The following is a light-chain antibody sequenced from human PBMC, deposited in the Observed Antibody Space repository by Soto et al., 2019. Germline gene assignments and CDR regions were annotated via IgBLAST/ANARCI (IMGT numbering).Light chain of an antibody. CDR1: SSDVGGYNY. CDR3: SSYTTSNTRQIV. Sequence: QSALTQPASESGSPGQSITISCTGTSSDVGGYNYVSWYQHHPGKAPKLLIYDVSNRPSGVSNRFSGSKSDNTASLTISGLQPEDEADYYCSSYTTSNTRQIVFGTGTKLTVL. V-gene: IGLV2-14*03. J-gene: IGLJ1*01. CDR2: DVS.